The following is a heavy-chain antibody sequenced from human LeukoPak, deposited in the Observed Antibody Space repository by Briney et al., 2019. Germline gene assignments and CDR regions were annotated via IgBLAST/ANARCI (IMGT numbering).Heavy chain of an antibody. J-gene: IGHJ5*02. CDR3: ARVTMDCSGGSCNFQSGIDP. D-gene: IGHD2-15*01. CDR1: GYTFTGYY. CDR2: INPNSGGT. V-gene: IGHV1-2*06. Sequence: ASVKVSCKASGYTFTGYYMHWVRQAPGQGLEGMGRINPNSGGTNYAQKFQGRVTMTRDTSISTAYMELSRLRSDDTAVYYCARVTMDCSGGSCNFQSGIDPWGQGTLVTVSS.